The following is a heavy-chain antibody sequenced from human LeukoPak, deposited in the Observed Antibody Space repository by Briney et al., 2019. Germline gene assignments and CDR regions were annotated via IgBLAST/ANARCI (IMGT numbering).Heavy chain of an antibody. J-gene: IGHJ4*02. D-gene: IGHD3-10*01. CDR3: ARGPNVLLWFGEFLYY. V-gene: IGHV1-46*01. Sequence: ASVKVSCKASGYTFTSYYMHWVRQAPGQGLEWMGIINPSGGSTSYAQKFQGRVTMTRDTSTSTVYMELSSLRSEDTAVYYCARGPNVLLWFGEFLYYCGQGTLVTVSS. CDR1: GYTFTSYY. CDR2: INPSGGST.